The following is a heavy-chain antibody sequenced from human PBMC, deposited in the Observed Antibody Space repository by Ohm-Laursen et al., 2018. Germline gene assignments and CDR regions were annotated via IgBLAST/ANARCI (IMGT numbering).Heavy chain of an antibody. Sequence: SVKVSCKASGYTFTGYYMHWVRQAPGQGLEWMGWINPNSGGTNYAQKFQGRVTMTRDTSISTAYMELSRLRSDDTAVYYCARDYGDRNRVYGMDVWGQGTTVTVSS. J-gene: IGHJ6*02. CDR1: GYTFTGYY. CDR3: ARDYGDRNRVYGMDV. D-gene: IGHD4-17*01. V-gene: IGHV1-2*02. CDR2: INPNSGGT.